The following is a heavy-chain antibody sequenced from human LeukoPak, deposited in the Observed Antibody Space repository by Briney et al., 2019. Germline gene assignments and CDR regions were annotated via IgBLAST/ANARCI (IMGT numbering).Heavy chain of an antibody. V-gene: IGHV1-46*01. CDR3: ARGHTAMANLLPYYYYYMDV. D-gene: IGHD5-18*01. CDR2: INPSGDST. CDR1: GDTFTSYH. Sequence: GASVTVSCKASGDTFTSYHMHWVRQAPGQGLEWMGIINPSGDSTSYAQNFQGRVTMTRDMSTSTVYMELSSLRSEDTAVYYCARGHTAMANLLPYYYYYMDVWGKGTTVTVSS. J-gene: IGHJ6*03.